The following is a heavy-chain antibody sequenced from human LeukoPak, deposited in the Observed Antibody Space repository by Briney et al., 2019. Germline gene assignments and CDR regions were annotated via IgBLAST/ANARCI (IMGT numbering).Heavy chain of an antibody. J-gene: IGHJ3*01. CDR2: ISTSSSYI. D-gene: IGHD3-10*01. CDR3: ASIPMLRGVTSDAFDV. Sequence: GGSLRLSCAASGFTFSSYSMNWVRQAPGKGLEWVSSISTSSSYIYYADSVKGRFTISRGNAKNSLYLQMNSLRAEDTAVYYCASIPMLRGVTSDAFDVWGQGTMVTVSS. V-gene: IGHV3-21*01. CDR1: GFTFSSYS.